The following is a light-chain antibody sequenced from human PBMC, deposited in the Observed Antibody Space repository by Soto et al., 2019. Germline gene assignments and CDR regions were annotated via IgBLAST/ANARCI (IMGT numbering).Light chain of an antibody. Sequence: QSVLTQPPSASGSPGQSVTISCTGTSSDVGAYIFVSWYQQHPGKAPKLMVYDVNRRPPGVPDRFFGSKSGNTASLTVSGLQAEVEADYYCVSFAGGTYVFGTGTKVTVL. CDR3: VSFAGGTYV. V-gene: IGLV2-8*01. CDR1: SSDVGAYIF. CDR2: DVN. J-gene: IGLJ1*01.